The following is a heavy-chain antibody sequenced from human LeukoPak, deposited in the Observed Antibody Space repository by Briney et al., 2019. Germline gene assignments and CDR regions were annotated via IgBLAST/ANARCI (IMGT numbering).Heavy chain of an antibody. CDR3: AKEGKDYDFWSGYLIHYYYYGMDV. CDR2: ISYDGSNK. D-gene: IGHD3-3*01. J-gene: IGHJ6*02. V-gene: IGHV3-30*18. Sequence: PGGSLRLSCAASGFTFSNFDMHWVRQAPGKGLEWVALISYDGSNKFYANSVKGRFTISRDTSKNTVYLQMNSLGAEDTGVYYCAKEGKDYDFWSGYLIHYYYYGMDVWGQGTTVTVSS. CDR1: GFTFSNFD.